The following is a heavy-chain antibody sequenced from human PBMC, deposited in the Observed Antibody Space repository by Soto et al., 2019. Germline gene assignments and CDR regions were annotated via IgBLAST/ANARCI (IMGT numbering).Heavy chain of an antibody. CDR1: GGSIYSITYY. D-gene: IGHD3-22*01. V-gene: IGHV4-39*01. Sequence: PSETLSLTCTVSGGSIYSITYYWGWIRQPPGKGLEWIGSIYYSGRTSYNPSLRGRGTTSVDTSKNQVSLRLNSVTAADTAVYYCARHRFYYETSGYYYFEYWGQGTLVTVSS. CDR3: ARHRFYYETSGYYYFEY. J-gene: IGHJ4*02. CDR2: IYYSGRT.